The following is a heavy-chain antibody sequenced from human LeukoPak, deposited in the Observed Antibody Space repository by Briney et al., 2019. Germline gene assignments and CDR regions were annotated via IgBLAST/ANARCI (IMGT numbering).Heavy chain of an antibody. D-gene: IGHD4-17*01. CDR2: IYPSGTT. V-gene: IGHV4-4*07. J-gene: IGHJ4*02. Sequence: SETLSHTCSVSGGSVSSYYWSWIRQPAGKGLEWIGRIYPSGTTHYNPSLRSRVTMSVDTSKNQFSLKLTSVTAADTAVYYCTDDYGDWGQGTLVTVSS. CDR1: GGSVSSYY. CDR3: TDDYGD.